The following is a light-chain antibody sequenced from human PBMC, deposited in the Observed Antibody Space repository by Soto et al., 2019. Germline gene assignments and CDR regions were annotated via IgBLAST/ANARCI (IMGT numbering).Light chain of an antibody. CDR2: EVS. Sequence: QSALTQPASVSGSPGQSITISCTGTSSDVGGSNSVSWYQQHPGKAPKLIIYEVSNRPSGVSNRFSGSKSGNTASLTISGLQAEDETDYYCSSYTSTNTIVFGGGTKLPLL. V-gene: IGLV2-14*01. CDR3: SSYTSTNTIV. CDR1: SSDVGGSNS. J-gene: IGLJ2*01.